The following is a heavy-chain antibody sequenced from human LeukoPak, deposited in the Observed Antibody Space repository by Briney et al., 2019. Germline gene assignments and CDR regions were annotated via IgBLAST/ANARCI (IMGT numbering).Heavy chain of an antibody. D-gene: IGHD6-13*01. Sequence: PSETLSLTCTVSGGSISGSSYYWGWIRQPPGKGLEWIGSIYYSGSTYYNPSLKSRVTISVDTSKNQFSLKLSSVTAADTAVYYCASGIAAAGRWVWFDPWGQGTLVTVSS. J-gene: IGHJ5*02. V-gene: IGHV4-39*01. CDR2: IYYSGST. CDR3: ASGIAAAGRWVWFDP. CDR1: GGSISGSSYY.